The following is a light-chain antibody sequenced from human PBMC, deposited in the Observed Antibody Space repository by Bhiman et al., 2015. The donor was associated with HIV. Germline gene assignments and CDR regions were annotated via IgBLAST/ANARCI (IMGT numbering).Light chain of an antibody. CDR1: SSNIGSKT. Sequence: QSVLTQPPSASGTPGQRVTISCSGRSSNIGSKTVNWYQQVPGTAPKLLIYRNNQRPSGIPERFSGSNSGNTATLTISGTQAMDEADYYCQAWDSSTARVFGTGTRVTVL. CDR3: QAWDSSTARV. J-gene: IGLJ1*01. V-gene: IGLV1-44*01. CDR2: RNN.